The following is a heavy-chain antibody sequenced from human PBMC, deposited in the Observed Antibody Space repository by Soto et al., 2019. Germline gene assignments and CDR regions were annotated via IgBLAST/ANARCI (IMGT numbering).Heavy chain of an antibody. CDR1: GGAISGYY. V-gene: IGHV4-4*07. J-gene: IGHJ5*02. Sequence: SETLSLTCTVTGGAISGYYWTWMRQSAGGGLEWIGRIYSSGSTNYNPSLKSRVTISLDTSMNHFSLRLSSVTAADTAVYYGARGQRLYDWFDPSGQGTLVTVSS. D-gene: IGHD6-25*01. CDR2: IYSSGST. CDR3: ARGQRLYDWFDP.